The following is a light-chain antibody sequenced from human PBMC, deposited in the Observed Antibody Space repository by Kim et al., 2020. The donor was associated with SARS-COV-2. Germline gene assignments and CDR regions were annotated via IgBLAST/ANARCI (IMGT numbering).Light chain of an antibody. Sequence: SNTISCTGTSSDVGGYNYVTWYQQHPGKAPKLMIYDVSNRPSGVSNRFSGSKSGNTASLTISGLQAEDEADYYCSSYTSSSTPSVVFGGGTQRTVL. V-gene: IGLV2-14*03. CDR3: SSYTSSSTPSVV. CDR2: DVS. CDR1: SSDVGGYNY. J-gene: IGLJ2*01.